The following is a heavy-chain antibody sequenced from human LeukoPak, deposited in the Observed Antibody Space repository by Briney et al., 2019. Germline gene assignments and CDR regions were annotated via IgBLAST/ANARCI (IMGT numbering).Heavy chain of an antibody. Sequence: ASVKVSCKASGYTFTGYYMHWVRQAPGQGLEWMGWINPNSGGTNYAQKFQGRVTMTRDTSISTAYMELSRLRSDDTAMYYCARDRRCSSSWYRYYYYYYGMDVWGQGTTVTVSS. CDR2: INPNSGGT. V-gene: IGHV1-2*02. J-gene: IGHJ6*02. CDR1: GYTFTGYY. CDR3: ARDRRCSSSWYRYYYYYYGMDV. D-gene: IGHD6-13*01.